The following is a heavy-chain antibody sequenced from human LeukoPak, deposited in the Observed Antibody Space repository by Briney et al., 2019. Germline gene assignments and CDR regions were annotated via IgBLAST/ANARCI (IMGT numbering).Heavy chain of an antibody. V-gene: IGHV4-61*01. CDR1: GGSVSSGSYY. CDR3: AGTAGIAVAGLLY. J-gene: IGHJ4*02. Sequence: SETLSLTCTVSGGSVSSGSYYWSWIRQPPGKGLEWIGYIYYSGSTNYTPSLKSRVTISVDSSKNQFSLKLSSVTAADTAVYYCAGTAGIAVAGLLYWGQGTLVTVSS. CDR2: IYYSGST. D-gene: IGHD6-13*01.